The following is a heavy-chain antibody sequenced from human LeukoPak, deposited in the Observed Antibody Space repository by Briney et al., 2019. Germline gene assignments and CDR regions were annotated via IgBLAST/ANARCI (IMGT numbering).Heavy chain of an antibody. CDR2: ISSSSSTI. J-gene: IGHJ4*02. CDR3: AKRITMVRGDLDY. Sequence: GGSLRLSCAASGFTFSSYSMNWVRQAPGKGLEWVSYISSSSSTIYYADSVKGRFTISRDNAKNSLYLQMNSLRAEDTAVYYCAKRITMVRGDLDYWGQGTLVTVSS. CDR1: GFTFSSYS. V-gene: IGHV3-48*01. D-gene: IGHD3-10*01.